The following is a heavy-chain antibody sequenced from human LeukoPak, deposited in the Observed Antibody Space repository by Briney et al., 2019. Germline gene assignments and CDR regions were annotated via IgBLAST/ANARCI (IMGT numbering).Heavy chain of an antibody. J-gene: IGHJ4*02. CDR1: GFTSTSYA. V-gene: IGHV3-23*01. CDR3: AKDGQYSSSSPYYFDY. D-gene: IGHD6-6*01. Sequence: GGSLRLSCAASGFTSTSYAMSWIRQARGQGLEWVSGISSSGGTTYYADSVKGRFTISRDDSENTLYLQMNSLRGEDTAVYYCAKDGQYSSSSPYYFDYWGQGTLVTVSS. CDR2: ISSSGGTT.